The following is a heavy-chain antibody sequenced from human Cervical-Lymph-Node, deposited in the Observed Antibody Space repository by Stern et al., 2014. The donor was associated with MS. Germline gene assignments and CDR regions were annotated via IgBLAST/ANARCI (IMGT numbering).Heavy chain of an antibody. D-gene: IGHD6-6*01. V-gene: IGHV5-51*01. CDR2: IYPGDSDI. CDR1: GYSFPAYW. J-gene: IGHJ6*02. Sequence: EVQLVESGAAVKKSGESLKISCKGSGYSFPAYWIAWVRQMPGKGLEWMGIIYPGDSDIRYSPAFPGKVTISADKSTRTAYLQWSSLKASDTAMYYCARQEGSRHYGLDVWGQGTTVTVSS. CDR3: ARQEGSRHYGLDV.